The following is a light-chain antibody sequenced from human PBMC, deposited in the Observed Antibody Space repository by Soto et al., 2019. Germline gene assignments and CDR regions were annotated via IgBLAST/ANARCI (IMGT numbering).Light chain of an antibody. J-gene: IGKJ5*01. CDR3: QQYNNWPPIT. CDR2: GAT. V-gene: IGKV3-15*01. CDR1: QSVSIF. Sequence: EIVMTQSPATLSVSPGERATLSCRASQSVSIFLAWYQQKPGQAPRLLIHGATTRATGIPARFSGSGSGTEFTLTISSQQSEDFAVYYCQQYNNWPPITFGQGTRLEI.